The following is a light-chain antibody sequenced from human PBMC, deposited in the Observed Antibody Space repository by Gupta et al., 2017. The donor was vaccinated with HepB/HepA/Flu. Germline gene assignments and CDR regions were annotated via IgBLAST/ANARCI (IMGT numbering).Light chain of an antibody. CDR2: GKN. J-gene: IGLJ2*01. CDR3: NSRVSSGNHVV. CDR1: SLRSYY. V-gene: IGLV3-19*01. Sequence: SSELTQDPAVSVALGQTVRITCQGYSLRSYYASWYQQKPGQAPVLVIYGKNNRPSGIPDRFSGSSSGNTASLTITGAQAEDEADYYCNSRVSSGNHVVFGGGTKLTVL.